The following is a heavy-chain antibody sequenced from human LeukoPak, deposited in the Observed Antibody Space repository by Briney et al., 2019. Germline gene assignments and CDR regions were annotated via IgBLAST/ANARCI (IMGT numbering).Heavy chain of an antibody. CDR1: GYTFTSYA. V-gene: IGHV1-3*01. J-gene: IGHJ4*02. Sequence: ASVKVSCKASGYTFTSYAIHWVRQAPGQGPEWMGWINAGNGNTKYSQKFQGRVTITRDTSASTAYMELSSLRLEDTAVYYCARERFGAFDYWGQGTLVTVSS. D-gene: IGHD3-10*01. CDR2: INAGNGNT. CDR3: ARERFGAFDY.